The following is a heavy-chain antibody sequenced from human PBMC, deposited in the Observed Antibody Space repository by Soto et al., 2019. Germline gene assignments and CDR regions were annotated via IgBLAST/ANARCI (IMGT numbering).Heavy chain of an antibody. Sequence: QVQLQQWGAGLLKPSETLSLTCTVYGGSFSGNYWSWIRQPPGMGLEWIGEISHSGSGTNYNQSLKSRVTISVDTSKNQFSLKLSSVTAADTAMYYCARGHLPGGNTFYYDYWGQGTLVTVSS. CDR1: GGSFSGNY. CDR3: ARGHLPGGNTFYYDY. V-gene: IGHV4-34*01. CDR2: ISHSGSGT. J-gene: IGHJ4*02. D-gene: IGHD2-15*01.